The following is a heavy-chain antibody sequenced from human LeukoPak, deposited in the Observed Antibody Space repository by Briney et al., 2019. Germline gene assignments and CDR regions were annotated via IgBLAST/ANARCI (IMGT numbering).Heavy chain of an antibody. D-gene: IGHD3-3*01. J-gene: IGHJ4*02. V-gene: IGHV4-34*01. CDR1: IDSFTNYY. Sequence: PSETLSLTCAVYIDSFTNYYWNWIRQTPGKGLEWIGEVNDSGGTNINPSLRSRVILSVDTSKNQFSLKLSSVTAADTAVYYCARGVSRFLEWSPRLGLDYWGQGTLVTVSS. CDR2: VNDSGGT. CDR3: ARGVSRFLEWSPRLGLDY.